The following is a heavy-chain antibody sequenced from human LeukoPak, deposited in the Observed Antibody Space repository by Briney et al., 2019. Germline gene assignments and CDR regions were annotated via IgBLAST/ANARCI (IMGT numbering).Heavy chain of an antibody. CDR3: ARGRTVAYYDFWSGYYPHYFDY. V-gene: IGHV1-8*01. Sequence: GASVKVSCKASGYTFTSYDINWVRQATGQGLEWMGWMNPNSGNTGYAQKFQGRVTMTRNTSISTAYMELSSLRSEDMAVYYCARGRTVAYYDFWSGYYPHYFDYWGQGTLVTVSS. CDR2: MNPNSGNT. CDR1: GYTFTSYD. J-gene: IGHJ4*02. D-gene: IGHD3-3*01.